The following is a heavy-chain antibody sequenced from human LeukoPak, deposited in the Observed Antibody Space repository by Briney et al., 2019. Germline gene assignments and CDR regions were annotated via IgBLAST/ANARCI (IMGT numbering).Heavy chain of an antibody. V-gene: IGHV1-2*02. CDR2: INPSSGGT. Sequence: ASVKVSCKASGYTFTGYYMHWVRRAPGQGLEWMGWINPSSGGTNYAQKFQGRVTMTRDTSISTAYMELSRLRSDDTAVYYCARDPYYGSGSYAYYMDVWGKGTTVTVSS. CDR1: GYTFTGYY. D-gene: IGHD3-10*01. J-gene: IGHJ6*03. CDR3: ARDPYYGSGSYAYYMDV.